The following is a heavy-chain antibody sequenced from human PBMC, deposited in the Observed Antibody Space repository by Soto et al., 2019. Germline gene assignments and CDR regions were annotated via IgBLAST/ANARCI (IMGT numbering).Heavy chain of an antibody. CDR2: ITPFSGDV. D-gene: IGHD1-26*01. CDR3: ASGGAGSGPFTWELPDH. Sequence: SVKVSCKALGNTFTYRYLHWVRQAPGQALEWMGWITPFSGDVHYAQKFQERVTITRDRPINTAYMQMSSLRSEDTAMYFCASGGAGSGPFTWELPDHWGQ. J-gene: IGHJ4*01. CDR1: GNTFTYRY. V-gene: IGHV1-45*02.